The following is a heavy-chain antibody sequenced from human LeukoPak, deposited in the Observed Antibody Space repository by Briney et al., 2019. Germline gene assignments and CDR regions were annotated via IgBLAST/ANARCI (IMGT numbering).Heavy chain of an antibody. J-gene: IGHJ5*02. Sequence: GGSLRLSCAASGFIFNNYGLIWVRQAPGKGLERVSAISNDGGGTQYADFVKGRFTISRDNSKNTLFLQTSSLRAEDTALYFCAKGSSGYFADLWGQGTLVTVSS. CDR3: AKGSSGYFADL. CDR2: ISNDGGGT. CDR1: GFIFNNYG. V-gene: IGHV3-23*01. D-gene: IGHD3-22*01.